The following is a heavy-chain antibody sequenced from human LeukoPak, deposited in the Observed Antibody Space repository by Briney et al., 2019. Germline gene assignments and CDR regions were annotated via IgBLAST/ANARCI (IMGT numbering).Heavy chain of an antibody. CDR3: ARGKPGVGATVVDY. CDR2: ISAYNGNT. V-gene: IGHV1-18*01. J-gene: IGHJ4*02. CDR1: GYTFTSYG. Sequence: GASVRVSCKASGYTFTSYGISWVRQAPGQGLEWMGWISAYNGNTNYAQKLQGRVTMTTDTSTSTAYMELRSLRSDDTAVYYCARGKPGVGATVVDYWGQGTLVTVSS. D-gene: IGHD1-26*01.